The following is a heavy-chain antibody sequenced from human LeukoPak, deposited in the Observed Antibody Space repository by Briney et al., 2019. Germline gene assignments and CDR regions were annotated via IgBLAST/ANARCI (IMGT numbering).Heavy chain of an antibody. V-gene: IGHV4-4*09. Sequence: SETLSLTCTVSGGSISSYYWSWIRQPPGKGLEWIGYVYTSGSTNYNPSLKSRVTISVDTSKNQFSLKLTSVTAADTAVYYCARHKGGRYSGSYLDYWGQATLVTVSS. J-gene: IGHJ4*02. CDR1: GGSISSYY. D-gene: IGHD1-26*01. CDR3: ARHKGGRYSGSYLDY. CDR2: VYTSGST.